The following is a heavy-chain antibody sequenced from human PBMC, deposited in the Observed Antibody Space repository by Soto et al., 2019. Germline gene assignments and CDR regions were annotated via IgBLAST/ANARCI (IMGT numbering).Heavy chain of an antibody. CDR2: ISNNGYDT. CDR3: AHPRGYGVFDAVDI. J-gene: IGHJ3*02. Sequence: GGSLRLSCAASGFFFSTYAMNWVRQAPGKGLEWVSAISNNGYDTYYAESVRGRFTISGDNSINTLYLQMSRLRTEDTAVYYCAHPRGYGVFDAVDIWGQGTMVTVSS. D-gene: IGHD4-17*01. CDR1: GFFFSTYA. V-gene: IGHV3-23*01.